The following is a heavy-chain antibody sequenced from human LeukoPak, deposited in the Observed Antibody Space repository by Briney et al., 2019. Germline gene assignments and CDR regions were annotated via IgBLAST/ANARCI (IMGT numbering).Heavy chain of an antibody. J-gene: IGHJ4*02. CDR3: ARERQTGTTLGGLDY. CDR1: GFTVSSNY. Sequence: GGSLRLSCAASGFTVSSNYMNWVRQAPGKGLEWVSVIYSGGSTYYADSVKGRFTISRDNSKNTLYLQMNSLRAEDTAVYYCARERQTGTTLGGLDYWGQGALVTVSS. CDR2: IYSGGST. D-gene: IGHD1-1*01. V-gene: IGHV3-53*01.